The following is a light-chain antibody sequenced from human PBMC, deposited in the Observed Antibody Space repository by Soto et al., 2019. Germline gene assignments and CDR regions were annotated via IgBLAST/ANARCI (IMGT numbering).Light chain of an antibody. CDR1: HSIANY. Sequence: DIQMTQSPSSLSASVGDRVTITCRASHSIANYLNWYQQKPGNAPKLLIYTASTLHSGVPARFSGSGSGIDFTLTISSLQPEDFATYYCQQSYSTPPWTFGQGTRLEIK. CDR2: TAS. J-gene: IGKJ1*01. CDR3: QQSYSTPPWT. V-gene: IGKV1-39*01.